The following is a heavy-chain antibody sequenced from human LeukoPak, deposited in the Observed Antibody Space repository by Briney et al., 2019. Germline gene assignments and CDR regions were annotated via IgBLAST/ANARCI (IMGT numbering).Heavy chain of an antibody. D-gene: IGHD3/OR15-3a*01. CDR3: AREFGLITSH. CDR1: GFTFSSYA. V-gene: IGHV3-23*01. CDR2: ISDNGGST. Sequence: TGGSLRLSCAASGFTFSSYAMSWVRQAPGKGLEWVSSISDNGGSTYSADSVKGRFTISRDNSKNTPYLQMNSLRAEDTAVYYCAREFGLITSHWGQGTLVTVPS. J-gene: IGHJ1*01.